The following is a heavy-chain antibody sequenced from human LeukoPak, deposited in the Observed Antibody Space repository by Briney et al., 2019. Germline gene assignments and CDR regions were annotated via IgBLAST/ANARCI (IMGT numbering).Heavy chain of an antibody. CDR1: GFTFSAYG. V-gene: IGHV3-23*01. CDR2: INAGGGGT. Sequence: GGSLRLSCAASGFTFSAYGMSRVRQAPGKGLEWVSGINAGGGGTYYADSVKGQFTISRDNSKNTLYLQMNSLRVEDTAVYYCAKRAPYSFDYWGQGTLVTVPS. J-gene: IGHJ4*02. CDR3: AKRAPYSFDY.